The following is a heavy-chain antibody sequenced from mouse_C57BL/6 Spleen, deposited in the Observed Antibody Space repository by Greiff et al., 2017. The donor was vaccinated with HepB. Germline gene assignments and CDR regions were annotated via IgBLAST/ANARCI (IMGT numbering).Heavy chain of an antibody. Sequence: QVQLQQSGAELVKPGASVKLSCKASGYTFTSYWMQWVKQRPGQGLEWIGEIDPSDSYTNYNQKFKGKATLTVDTSSSTAYMQLSSLTSEDSAVYYCARYLYGSSPGDVWGTGTTVTVSS. CDR1: GYTFTSYW. D-gene: IGHD1-1*01. V-gene: IGHV1-50*01. CDR3: ARYLYGSSPGDV. CDR2: IDPSDSYT. J-gene: IGHJ1*03.